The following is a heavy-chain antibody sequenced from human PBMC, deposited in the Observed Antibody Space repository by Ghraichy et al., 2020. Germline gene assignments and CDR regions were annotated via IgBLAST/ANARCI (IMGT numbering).Heavy chain of an antibody. Sequence: SETLSLTCTVSGGSISSSSYYWGWIRQPPGKGLEWIGSIYYSGSTYYNPSLKSRVTISVDTSKNQFSLKLSSVTAEDTAGYYCSRHLSGGSGPGYYYYYYGMDVWGQGTTVTVSS. V-gene: IGHV4-39*01. CDR1: GGSISSSSYY. D-gene: IGHD2-15*01. CDR2: IYYSGST. J-gene: IGHJ6*02. CDR3: SRHLSGGSGPGYYYYYYGMDV.